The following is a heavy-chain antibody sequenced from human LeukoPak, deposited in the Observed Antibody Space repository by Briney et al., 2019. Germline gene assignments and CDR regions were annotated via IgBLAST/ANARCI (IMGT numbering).Heavy chain of an antibody. CDR3: AKDLLQCCCYYGMDV. Sequence: PGGSLRLSCAASGFTFSSYGMHWVRQAPGKGLEWVAVISYDGSNKYYADSVKGRFTISRDNSKNTLYLQMNSLRAEDTAVYYCAKDLLQCCCYYGMDVWGQGTTVTVSS. CDR1: GFTFSSYG. J-gene: IGHJ6*02. V-gene: IGHV3-30*18. D-gene: IGHD2-15*01. CDR2: ISYDGSNK.